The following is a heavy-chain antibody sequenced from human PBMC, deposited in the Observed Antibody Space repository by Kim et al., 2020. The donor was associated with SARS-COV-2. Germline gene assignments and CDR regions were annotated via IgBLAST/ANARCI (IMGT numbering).Heavy chain of an antibody. V-gene: IGHV1-2*04. Sequence: ASVKVSCKASGYTFTGYYMHWVRQAPGQGLEWMGWINPNSGGTNYAQKFQGWVTMTRDTSISTAYMELSRLRSDDTAVYYCARGRGSGSYSPYYYYYGMDVWGQGTTVTVS. CDR3: ARGRGSGSYSPYYYYYGMDV. J-gene: IGHJ6*02. CDR1: GYTFTGYY. CDR2: INPNSGGT. D-gene: IGHD3-10*01.